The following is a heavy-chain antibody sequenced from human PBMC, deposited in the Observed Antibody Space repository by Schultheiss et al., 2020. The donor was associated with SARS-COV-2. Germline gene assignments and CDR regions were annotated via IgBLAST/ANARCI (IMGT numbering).Heavy chain of an antibody. Sequence: SGPTLVKPTQTLTLTCTFSGFSLSTSGVGVGWIRQPPGKALEWLALIYWNDDKRYSPSLKSRLTITKDTSKNQVVLTMTNMDPVDTATYYWAHSPEGGPQTPVLWSDYWGQGTLVTVSS. CDR2: IYWNDDK. CDR3: AHSPEGGPQTPVLWSDY. V-gene: IGHV2-5*01. J-gene: IGHJ4*02. D-gene: IGHD5-18*01. CDR1: GFSLSTSGVG.